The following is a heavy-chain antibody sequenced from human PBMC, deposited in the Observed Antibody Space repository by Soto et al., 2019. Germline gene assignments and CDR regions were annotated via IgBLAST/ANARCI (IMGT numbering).Heavy chain of an antibody. J-gene: IGHJ4*02. CDR3: ARDLGEVSAF. CDR1: GFTFSSST. CDR2: ISSSSSYI. V-gene: IGHV3-21*06. D-gene: IGHD3-10*01. Sequence: GGSLRLSCAASGFTFSSSTMSWVRQPPGKGLEWVSAISSSSSYIYYADSLKGRFTISRDNAKNSLYLQMHSLRAEDTALYYCARDLGEVSAFWGQGNLVTVSS.